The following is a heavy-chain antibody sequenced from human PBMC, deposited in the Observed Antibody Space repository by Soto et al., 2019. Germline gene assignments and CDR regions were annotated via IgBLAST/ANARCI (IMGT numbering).Heavy chain of an antibody. CDR1: GFSLSNNGEA. D-gene: IGHD3-10*02. CDR3: ARYVATSPAGWFEP. CDR2: IYWDDDN. Sequence: QITLKESGPTLVKPTQTLTLTCTFSGFSLSNNGEAVGWFRQSPGKALEWLVLIYWDDDNRYNPTLRTRLSTTKDTSKNRVVLTLTTMDPVDTATYYCARYVATSPAGWFEPWGQGIPVTVSS. V-gene: IGHV2-5*02. J-gene: IGHJ5*02.